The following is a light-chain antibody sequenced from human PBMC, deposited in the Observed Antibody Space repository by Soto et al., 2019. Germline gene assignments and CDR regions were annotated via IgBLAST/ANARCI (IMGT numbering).Light chain of an antibody. Sequence: EVVLTQSPGTLSLSPGERATLSCRASQSLSSSVLAWYQKKPGQAPRLLIYGASNMATVIPDSFSGSGSGSDFTLIISRLEPDDFSVYFYLQYGNTLYTFGQGTKLEIK. V-gene: IGKV3-20*01. J-gene: IGKJ2*01. CDR3: LQYGNTLYT. CDR2: GAS. CDR1: QSLSSSV.